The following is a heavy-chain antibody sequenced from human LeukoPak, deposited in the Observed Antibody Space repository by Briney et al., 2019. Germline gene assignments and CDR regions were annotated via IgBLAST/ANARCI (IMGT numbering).Heavy chain of an antibody. CDR3: AKGTYYDFWSGYFDV. V-gene: IGHV3-9*03. CDR2: ISWNSGNI. CDR1: GFTFDDYA. Sequence: GGSLRLSCAASGFTFDDYAMHWVRQAPGKGLEWVSGISWNSGNIGYADSVKGRFTISRDNANNSLYLQMNSLRAEDMALYYCAKGTYYDFWSGYFDVWGKRTTVTVSS. D-gene: IGHD3-3*01. J-gene: IGHJ6*04.